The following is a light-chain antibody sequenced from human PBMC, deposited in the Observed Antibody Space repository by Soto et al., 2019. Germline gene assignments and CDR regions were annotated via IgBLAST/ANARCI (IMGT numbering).Light chain of an antibody. CDR1: QDISSY. CDR3: QQLNRFPRT. CDR2: AAS. J-gene: IGKJ1*01. V-gene: IGKV1-9*01. Sequence: DIKLTQSPSFLSASVGDRVIITCRASQDISSYLAWYQQRPGKVPRFLTHAASTLQSGVPSRFSAAGSGTTFTLTFSSLQPEDIATYYCQQLNRFPRTFGQGTKVEV.